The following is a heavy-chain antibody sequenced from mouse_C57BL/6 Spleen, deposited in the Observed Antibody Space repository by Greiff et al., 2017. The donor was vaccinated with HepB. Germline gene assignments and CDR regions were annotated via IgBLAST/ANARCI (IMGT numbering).Heavy chain of an antibody. CDR1: GYTFTSYW. J-gene: IGHJ2*01. V-gene: IGHV1-69*01. CDR3: AANFDY. CDR2: IDPSDSYT. Sequence: VQLQQPGAELVMPGASVKLSCKASGYTFTSYWMHWVKQRPGQGLEWIGEIDPSDSYTNYNQKFKGKSTLTVDKSSSTAYMQLSSLTSEDAAVYYCAANFDYWGQVTTLTVSS.